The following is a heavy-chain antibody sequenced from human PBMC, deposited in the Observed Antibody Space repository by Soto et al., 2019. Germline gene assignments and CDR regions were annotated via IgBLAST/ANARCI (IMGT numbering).Heavy chain of an antibody. D-gene: IGHD3-22*01. V-gene: IGHV1-69*01. Sequence: QVQLVQSGAEVKKPGSSVKVSCKASGGTFSSYAISWVRQPPGQGLEWMGGIIPIFGTANYAQKFQGRVTITADESTSTAYMELSSLRSEDTAVYYCARDRGYYDSSGYSEVFDYWGQGTLVTVSS. CDR2: IIPIFGTA. J-gene: IGHJ4*02. CDR1: GGTFSSYA. CDR3: ARDRGYYDSSGYSEVFDY.